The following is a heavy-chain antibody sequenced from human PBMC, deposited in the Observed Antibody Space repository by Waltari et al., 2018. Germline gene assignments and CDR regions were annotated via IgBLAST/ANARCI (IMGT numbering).Heavy chain of an antibody. CDR3: ARAVDVADY. Sequence: QVVESGGGLVQPGGSLRLSCTASGLTFSRDWMSWGRQAPGKGLEWVANIKQDGTTKFYLDSVKGRFTISRDNAQNTVYLQMNSLRVEDTALYYCARAVDVADYWGQGTLVTVSS. CDR1: GLTFSRDW. CDR2: IKQDGTTK. D-gene: IGHD5-12*01. J-gene: IGHJ4*02. V-gene: IGHV3-7*01.